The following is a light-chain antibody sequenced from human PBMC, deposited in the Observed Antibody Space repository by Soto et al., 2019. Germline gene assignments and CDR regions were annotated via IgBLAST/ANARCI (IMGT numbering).Light chain of an antibody. CDR1: QSLTRN. Sequence: EIVMTQSPCTLSVSPGERVPPSCMASQSLTRNLAWYQQKPGQAPRLLIYDASNRATGIPARFSGSGSGTDFTLTISSLEPEDFAVYYCQQRSNWFLTFGGGTKVDIK. CDR2: DAS. CDR3: QQRSNWFLT. J-gene: IGKJ4*01. V-gene: IGKV3-11*01.